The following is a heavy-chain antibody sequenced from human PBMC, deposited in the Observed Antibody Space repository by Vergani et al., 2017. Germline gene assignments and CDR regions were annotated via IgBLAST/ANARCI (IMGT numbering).Heavy chain of an antibody. CDR1: GFTFSSYA. CDR3: AKGDYYDSSGYSDWYFDL. Sequence: VQLVESGGGVVQPGRSLRLSCAASGFTFSSYAMHWVRQAPGKGLEWVSGISWNSGSIGYADSVKGRFTISRDNAKNSLYLQMNSLRAEDTALYYCAKGDYYDSSGYSDWYFDLWGRGTLVTVSS. V-gene: IGHV3-9*01. J-gene: IGHJ2*01. CDR2: ISWNSGSI. D-gene: IGHD3-22*01.